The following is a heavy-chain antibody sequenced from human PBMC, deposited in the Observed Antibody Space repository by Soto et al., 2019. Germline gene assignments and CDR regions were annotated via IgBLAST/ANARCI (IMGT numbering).Heavy chain of an antibody. CDR2: ISVSDAFI. V-gene: IGHV3-23*01. D-gene: IGHD1-20*01. J-gene: IGHJ4*01. Sequence: GGSLRLSCAASGFTSSSYAMHWVRQAPGKGLEWVSGISVSDAFIYYADSVRGRFSISRDASENILYLQMNSLRVDDTALYYCTRETVAGITGLDYWGPGTLVTVSS. CDR3: TRETVAGITGLDY. CDR1: GFTSSSYA.